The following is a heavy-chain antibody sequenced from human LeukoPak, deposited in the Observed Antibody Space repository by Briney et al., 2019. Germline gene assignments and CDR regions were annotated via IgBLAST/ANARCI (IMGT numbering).Heavy chain of an antibody. CDR1: GFTFSSYW. J-gene: IGHJ4*02. D-gene: IGHD3-22*01. V-gene: IGHV3-7*01. Sequence: GSLRLSCAASGFTFSSYWMSWVRQAPGKGLEWVANIKQDGSEKYYVDSVKGRFTISRDNAKNSLYLQMNSLRAEDTAVYYCAREYYYDSSGYYYLDYWGQGTLVTVSS. CDR2: IKQDGSEK. CDR3: AREYYYDSSGYYYLDY.